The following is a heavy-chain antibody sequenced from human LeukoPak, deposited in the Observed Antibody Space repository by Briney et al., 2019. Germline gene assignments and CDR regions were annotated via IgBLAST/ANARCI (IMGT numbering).Heavy chain of an antibody. D-gene: IGHD4-17*01. CDR2: SKPSGGST. CDR1: GYTFTSYY. CDR3: ARGTSYGDYSGY. J-gene: IGHJ4*02. Sequence: AAVTVSYMSSGYTFTSYYMHWVRQAPGHRLEWMVISKPSGGSTSYAQKFQGRVPMTRDTSTSTVYMELNSLTAEDTAVYYCARGTSYGDYSGYWGQGTLVTVSS. V-gene: IGHV1-46*01.